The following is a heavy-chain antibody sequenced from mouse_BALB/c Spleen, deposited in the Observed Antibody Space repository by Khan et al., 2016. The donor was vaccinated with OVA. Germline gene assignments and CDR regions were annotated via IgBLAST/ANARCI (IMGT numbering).Heavy chain of an antibody. V-gene: IGHV5-17*02. J-gene: IGHJ1*01. Sequence: EVELVESGGGLVQPGGSRKLSCAASGFTFSSFGMHWVRQAPEKGLEWVAYISSGSSTIYYADTMKGRFTISRDNPKNTLFLQMTSLRSEDTAMYYCARSRNDLWYFDVWGAGTTVTVSS. CDR1: GFTFSSFG. CDR2: ISSGSSTI. CDR3: ARSRNDLWYFDV. D-gene: IGHD2-14*01.